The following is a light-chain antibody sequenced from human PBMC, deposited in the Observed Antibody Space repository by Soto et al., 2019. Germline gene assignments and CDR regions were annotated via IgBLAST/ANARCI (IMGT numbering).Light chain of an antibody. Sequence: QSVLTQPASVSGSPGQSITISCTGTSSDVGGYNYVSWYQQHPGKAPKLIIYDVSNRPSVVSNRFSGSKSGNTASLTISGLQAEDEADYYCSSYTSSSTWVFGGGTKLTVL. V-gene: IGLV2-14*01. J-gene: IGLJ3*02. CDR1: SSDVGGYNY. CDR3: SSYTSSSTWV. CDR2: DVS.